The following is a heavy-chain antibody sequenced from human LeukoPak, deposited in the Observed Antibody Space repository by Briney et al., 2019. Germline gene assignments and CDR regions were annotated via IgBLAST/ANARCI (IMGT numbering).Heavy chain of an antibody. CDR3: AKEALSGSGSYSFDY. Sequence: PGRSLRLSCAASGFTFSSYGMHWVRRAPGKGLEWVAVISYNGSNKYYADSVKGRFTISRDNSKNTLYLQMNSLRAEDTAVYYCAKEALSGSGSYSFDYWGQGTLVTVSS. D-gene: IGHD3-10*01. V-gene: IGHV3-30*18. J-gene: IGHJ4*02. CDR2: ISYNGSNK. CDR1: GFTFSSYG.